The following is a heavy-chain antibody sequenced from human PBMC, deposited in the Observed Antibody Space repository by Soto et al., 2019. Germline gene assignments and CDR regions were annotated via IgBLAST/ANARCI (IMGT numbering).Heavy chain of an antibody. CDR1: GGTFSSYA. J-gene: IGHJ3*02. D-gene: IGHD6-13*01. CDR3: AGEGPYSRVWGGACAI. Sequence: QVQLVQSGAEVKKPGSSVKVSCKASGGTFSSYAISWLRQAPGQGLEWMGGIIPIFGTANYAQKFQGSVTITADESTTTALRESSALSPEATPVYYSAGEGPYSRVWGGACAIWGQWIMVTFAS. V-gene: IGHV1-69*01. CDR2: IIPIFGTA.